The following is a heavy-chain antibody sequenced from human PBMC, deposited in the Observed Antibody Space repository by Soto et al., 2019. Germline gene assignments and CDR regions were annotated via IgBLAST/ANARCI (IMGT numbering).Heavy chain of an antibody. CDR3: TVDTYGPDY. CDR1: GFTFSGSA. CDR2: IVVGSGKA. V-gene: IGHV1-58*01. J-gene: IGHJ4*02. D-gene: IGHD2-8*01. Sequence: QVKLVQSGPEVRKPGDSVTVSCKTSGFTFSGSAVRWVRQIRGQGLEWIGWIVVGSGKAKYAPKFQQRVTISRDKSTNTAYLEVNSLRHGDTAIYYCTVDTYGPDYWGQGTLVTVSS.